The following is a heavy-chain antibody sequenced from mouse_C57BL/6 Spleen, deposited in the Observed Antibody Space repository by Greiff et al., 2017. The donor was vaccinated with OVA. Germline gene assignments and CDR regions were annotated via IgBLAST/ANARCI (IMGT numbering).Heavy chain of an antibody. CDR1: GYTFTSYW. J-gene: IGHJ4*01. CDR3: ARRGTGTYAMDY. V-gene: IGHV1-52*01. D-gene: IGHD4-1*01. CDR2: IDPSDSET. Sequence: VQLQQPGAELVRPGSSVKLSCKASGYTFTSYWMHWVKQRPIQGLEWIGNIDPSDSETHYNQKFKDKATLTVDKSSSTAYMQLSSLTSEDSAVYYCARRGTGTYAMDYWGQGTSVTVSS.